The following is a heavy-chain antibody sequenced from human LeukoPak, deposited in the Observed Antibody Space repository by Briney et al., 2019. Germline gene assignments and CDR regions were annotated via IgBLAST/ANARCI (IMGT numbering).Heavy chain of an antibody. CDR3: ARASPYGSGSFSSVRNGRPDY. D-gene: IGHD3-10*01. V-gene: IGHV1-46*01. CDR1: GYTFTSYY. J-gene: IGHJ4*02. Sequence: ASVKVSCKASGYTFTSYYMHGVRQAPGQGLEWMGIINPSGGSTSYAQKFQGRVTMTRDTSTSTVYMELSSLRSEDTAVYYCARASPYGSGSFSSVRNGRPDYWGQGTLVTVSS. CDR2: INPSGGST.